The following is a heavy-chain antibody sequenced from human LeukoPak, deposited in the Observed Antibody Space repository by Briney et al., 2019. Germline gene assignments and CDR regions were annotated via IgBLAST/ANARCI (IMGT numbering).Heavy chain of an antibody. CDR2: IKQDGSEK. V-gene: IGHV3-7*01. Sequence: GGSLRLSCAASGFTFSSYWMSWVRQAPGKGLEWVANIKQDGSEKYYVDSVKGRFTISRDNAKNSLYLQMNSLRAEDTAVYYCARDHRTTAVFYWYFDLWGRGTLVTVSS. D-gene: IGHD4-17*01. J-gene: IGHJ2*01. CDR3: ARDHRTTAVFYWYFDL. CDR1: GFTFSSYW.